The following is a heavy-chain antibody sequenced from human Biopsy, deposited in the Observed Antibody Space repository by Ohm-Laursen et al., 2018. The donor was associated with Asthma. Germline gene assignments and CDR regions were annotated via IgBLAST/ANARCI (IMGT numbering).Heavy chain of an antibody. V-gene: IGHV3-30*18. D-gene: IGHD5-12*01. CDR3: AKRRGYSGHDNDY. Sequence: LRLSCSASGFMFRSFGMHWVRQAPGKGLEWVAVISYDGSHKFYEDSVKGRFTISRDNSKNTLYLQMNSLRTEDTAVYYCAKRRGYSGHDNDYWGQGTLVIVSS. CDR2: ISYDGSHK. CDR1: GFMFRSFG. J-gene: IGHJ4*02.